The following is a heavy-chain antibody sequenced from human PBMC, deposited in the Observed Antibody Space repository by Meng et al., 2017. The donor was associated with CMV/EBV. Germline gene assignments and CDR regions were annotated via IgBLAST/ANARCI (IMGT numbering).Heavy chain of an antibody. J-gene: IGHJ4*02. CDR2: INPNSGNT. V-gene: IGHV1-8*03. CDR1: GYSFSSYD. CDR3: ATTGTRRYFQH. D-gene: IGHD3-9*01. Sequence: ASVMVSCKASGYSFSSYDINWVRQAAGQGLEWMGYINPNSGNTGYAQKFQGRVPIIRDTSISTAYMELSPLRSDDTAIYYCATTGTRRYFQHWGQGTVVTVSS.